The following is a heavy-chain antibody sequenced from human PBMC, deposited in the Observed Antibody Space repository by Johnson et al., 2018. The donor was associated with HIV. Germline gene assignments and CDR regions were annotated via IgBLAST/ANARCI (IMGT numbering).Heavy chain of an antibody. J-gene: IGHJ3*02. Sequence: EVQLVESGGGVVRPGGSLRLSCAASGFTFDDYGMSCVRQAPGKGLEWVSGINWNGASKGYADSVKGRFTISRNNAKNSLYLQMNSLRAEDTALYYWARRWLQSGGLVDAFDIWGQGTMVTVSS. D-gene: IGHD5-24*01. CDR2: INWNGASK. CDR1: GFTFDDYG. CDR3: ARRWLQSGGLVDAFDI. V-gene: IGHV3-20*04.